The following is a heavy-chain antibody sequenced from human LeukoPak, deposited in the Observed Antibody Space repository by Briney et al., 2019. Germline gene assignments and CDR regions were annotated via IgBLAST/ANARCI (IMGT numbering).Heavy chain of an antibody. CDR2: INWNGGST. V-gene: IGHV3-20*04. CDR3: ARVATYCSSTSCYDHATFDY. D-gene: IGHD2-2*01. CDR1: GFTFDDYG. Sequence: GSLRLSCAASGFTFDDYGVSWVRQAPGKGLEWVSGINWNGGSTGYADSVKGRFTISRDNAKNSLYLQMNSLRAEDTALYYCARVATYCSSTSCYDHATFDYWGQGTLVTVSS. J-gene: IGHJ4*02.